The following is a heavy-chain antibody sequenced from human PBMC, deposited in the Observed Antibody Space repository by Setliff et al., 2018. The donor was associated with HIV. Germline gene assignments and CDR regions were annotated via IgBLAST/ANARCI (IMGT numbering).Heavy chain of an antibody. D-gene: IGHD3-22*01. Sequence: SETLSLTCTVSGGSFSSSSYYWGWIRQPPGKGLEWIGNIHYSGSTYYNPSLKSRVTISKDTSKNQFALHLSSVTAADTAGYYCARDTYDSRGYFFGYWGQGTLVTVSS. CDR3: ARDTYDSRGYFFGY. J-gene: IGHJ4*02. V-gene: IGHV4-39*06. CDR2: IHYSGST. CDR1: GGSFSSSSYY.